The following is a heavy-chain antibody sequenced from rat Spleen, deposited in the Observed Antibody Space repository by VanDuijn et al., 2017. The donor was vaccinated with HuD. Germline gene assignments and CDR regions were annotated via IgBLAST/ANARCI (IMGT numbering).Heavy chain of an antibody. CDR1: GYSITSSYR. V-gene: IGHV3-3*01. CDR2: INSAGST. D-gene: IGHD1-10*01. J-gene: IGHJ2*01. Sequence: EVQLQESGPGLVKPSQSLSLTCSVTGYSITSSYRWNWIRKFPGNKLEWMGYINSAGSTNYNPSLKSRISITRDTSKNQFFLQLNSVTTEEPATYYCMTTTGYWGQGVRVTVSS. CDR3: MTTTGY.